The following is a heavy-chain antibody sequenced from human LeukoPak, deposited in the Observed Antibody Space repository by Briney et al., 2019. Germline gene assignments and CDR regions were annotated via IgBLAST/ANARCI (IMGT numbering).Heavy chain of an antibody. CDR2: IYSGGST. V-gene: IGHV3-53*01. D-gene: IGHD3-10*01. Sequence: GGSLRLSCAASGFTVSSNYMSWVRQAPGKGLEWVSVIYSGGSTYYADSVQGRFTISRDNSKNTLYLQMNSLRAEDTAVYYCARDREGVFDYWGQGTLVTVSS. CDR3: ARDREGVFDY. CDR1: GFTVSSNY. J-gene: IGHJ4*02.